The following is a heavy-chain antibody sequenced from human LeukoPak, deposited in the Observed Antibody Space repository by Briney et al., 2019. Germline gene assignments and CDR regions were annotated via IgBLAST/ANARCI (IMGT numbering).Heavy chain of an antibody. Sequence: GGSLRLSCAASGFTFSSYSMNWVRQAPGKGLEGVSSISSSSSYIYYANSGKGRFTTSKHNAKNSLYLQMNSLSAEDAAVYYCAREWGIAVIDYWGQGTLVTVSS. J-gene: IGHJ4*02. D-gene: IGHD6-19*01. CDR3: AREWGIAVIDY. CDR2: ISSSSSYI. V-gene: IGHV3-21*01. CDR1: GFTFSSYS.